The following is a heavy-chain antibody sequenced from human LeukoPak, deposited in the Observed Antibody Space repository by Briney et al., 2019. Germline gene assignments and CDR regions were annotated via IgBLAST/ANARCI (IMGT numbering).Heavy chain of an antibody. J-gene: IGHJ4*02. CDR3: ARPRCGGDCSYDY. V-gene: IGHV4-34*01. CDR2: INHSGST. Sequence: PSETLSLTCAVYDGSFSAYYWSWIRQPPGKGLEWIGEINHSGSTNYNPSLKSRVTISVDTSKNQFSLKLSSVTAADTAVYYCARPRCGGDCSYDYWGQGTLVTVSS. D-gene: IGHD2-21*02. CDR1: DGSFSAYY.